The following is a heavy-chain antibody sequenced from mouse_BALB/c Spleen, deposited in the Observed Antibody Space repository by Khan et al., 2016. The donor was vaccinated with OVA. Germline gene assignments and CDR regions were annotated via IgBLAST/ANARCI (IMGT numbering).Heavy chain of an antibody. Sequence: VKLQESGAELVKPGASVRLSCKASGYTFTSYYLYWVKQRPGQGLEWIGDINPSNGGTNFNEKFKSKATLTVDKSSSTAYIQLNSLTSEDSAVYYCTRSGYGSFAYWGQGTLVTVSA. J-gene: IGHJ3*01. CDR3: TRSGYGSFAY. CDR2: INPSNGGT. V-gene: IGHV1S81*02. D-gene: IGHD2-2*01. CDR1: GYTFTSYY.